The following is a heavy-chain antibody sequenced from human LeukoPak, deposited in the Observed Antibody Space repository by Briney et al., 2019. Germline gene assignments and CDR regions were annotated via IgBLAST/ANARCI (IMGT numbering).Heavy chain of an antibody. CDR3: ARVRCSGGSCYRGDY. V-gene: IGHV3-21*01. Sequence: GRSLRLSCAASGFTFSSYSMNWVRQAPGKGLEWVSSISSSSSYIYYADSVKGRFTISRDNAKNSLYLQMNSLRAEDTAVYYCARVRCSGGSCYRGDYWGQGTLVTVSS. J-gene: IGHJ4*02. CDR2: ISSSSSYI. D-gene: IGHD2-15*01. CDR1: GFTFSSYS.